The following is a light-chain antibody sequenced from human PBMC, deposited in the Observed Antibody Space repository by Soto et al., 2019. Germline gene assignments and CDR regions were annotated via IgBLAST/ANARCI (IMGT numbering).Light chain of an antibody. CDR2: DAP. CDR3: QQRSNWPSA. Sequence: EIVLTQSPATLSLSPGNRATLSCRASQSVSGYLAWYPHKPGQAPRLLIYDAPNRAPGIPARFSGSGSGTDFTLTITSLEPEDFAVYYCQQRSNWPSAFGGGTKVEI. CDR1: QSVSGY. V-gene: IGKV3-11*01. J-gene: IGKJ4*01.